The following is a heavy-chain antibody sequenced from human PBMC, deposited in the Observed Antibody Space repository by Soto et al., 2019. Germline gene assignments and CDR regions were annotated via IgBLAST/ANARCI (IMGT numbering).Heavy chain of an antibody. CDR1: GYRFSSYW. CDR2: IYAGASDT. D-gene: IGHD6-6*01. CDR3: ARQEYSSWSPAFDF. Sequence: GESLKISCKGSGYRFSSYWIGWVRQMPGKGLEWMGIIYAGASDTRYSPSFQGQVTISADKSFSTAYLQWSSLKASDTAMYYCARQEYSSWSPAFDFWGQGTMVTVSS. J-gene: IGHJ3*01. V-gene: IGHV5-51*01.